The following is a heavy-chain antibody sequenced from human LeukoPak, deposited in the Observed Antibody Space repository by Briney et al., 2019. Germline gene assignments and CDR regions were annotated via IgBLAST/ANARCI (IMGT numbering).Heavy chain of an antibody. CDR2: IYPGDSDT. Sequence: GESLKISCKGSGYSFSSYWIGWVRQMPGKGLEWMGIIYPGDSDTRYSPSFQGQVTISADKSISTAYLQWSSLEASDTAMYYCARLGCCTNGVCSPDYWGQGTLVTVPS. CDR1: GYSFSSYW. CDR3: ARLGCCTNGVCSPDY. J-gene: IGHJ4*02. V-gene: IGHV5-51*01. D-gene: IGHD2-8*01.